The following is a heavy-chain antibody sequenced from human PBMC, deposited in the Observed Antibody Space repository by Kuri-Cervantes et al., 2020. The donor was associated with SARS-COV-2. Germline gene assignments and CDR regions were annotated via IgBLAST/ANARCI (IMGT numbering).Heavy chain of an antibody. V-gene: IGHV4-39*01. D-gene: IGHD2-21*01. Sequence: GSLRLSCSVFGDSIRNSVNYWGWVRQPPGKGLEWIGSIDYSGATFYNPSLKGRVTISVDTSKNKFSLKLSSVTAADTAVYYCASISLGVRGGAYWGQGTLVTVSS. CDR1: GDSIRNSVNY. CDR3: ASISLGVRGGAY. J-gene: IGHJ4*02. CDR2: IDYSGAT.